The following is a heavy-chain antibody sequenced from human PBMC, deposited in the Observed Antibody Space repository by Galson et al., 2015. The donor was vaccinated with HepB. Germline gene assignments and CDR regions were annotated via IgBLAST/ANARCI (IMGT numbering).Heavy chain of an antibody. J-gene: IGHJ4*02. V-gene: IGHV1-18*01. Sequence: SVKVSCKASRNTFSRYTISWLRQAPGQGLEWMGWINIYNGIANYAQKFQGRVAMAIDTSTSTAYMDLRSLRSDDTAVYYCARGGAAAIGGRTFDYWGQGTLVTVSS. D-gene: IGHD5-24*01. CDR2: INIYNGIA. CDR3: ARGGAAAIGGRTFDY. CDR1: RNTFSRYT.